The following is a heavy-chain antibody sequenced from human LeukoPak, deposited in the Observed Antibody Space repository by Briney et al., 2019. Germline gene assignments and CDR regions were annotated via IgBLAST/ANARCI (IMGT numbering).Heavy chain of an antibody. CDR2: INPNSGGT. Sequence: GASVKVSCKASGYTFTGYYMHWVRQAPGQGLEWMGWINPNSGGTNYAQKFQGWVTMTRDTSISTAYMELSRLRSDDTAVYYCARGKLSYGSSWDYWGQGTLVTVSS. V-gene: IGHV1-2*04. J-gene: IGHJ4*02. CDR3: ARGKLSYGSSWDY. CDR1: GYTFTGYY. D-gene: IGHD6-13*01.